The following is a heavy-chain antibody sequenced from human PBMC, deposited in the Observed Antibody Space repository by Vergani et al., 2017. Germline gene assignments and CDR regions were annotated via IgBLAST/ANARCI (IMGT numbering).Heavy chain of an antibody. J-gene: IGHJ4*02. CDR1: GFTFSSYG. D-gene: IGHD3-22*01. CDR2: IWYDGSNK. CDR3: AKGLLLDYDSSGYSQGFDY. V-gene: IGHV3-33*06. Sequence: QVQLVESGGGVVQPGRSLRLSCAASGFTFSSYGMHWVRQAPGKGLEWVAVIWYDGSNKYYADSVKGRFTISRDNSKNTLYLQMNSLRAEDTAVYYCAKGLLLDYDSSGYSQGFDYWGQGTLVTVSS.